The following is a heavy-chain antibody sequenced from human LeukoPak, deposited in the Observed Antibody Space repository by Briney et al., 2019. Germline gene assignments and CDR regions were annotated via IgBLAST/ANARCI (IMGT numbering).Heavy chain of an antibody. CDR1: GGSISSYY. CDR2: IYNSGST. J-gene: IGHJ4*02. D-gene: IGHD3-3*01. CDR3: ARAQPDYYDFWSGYPDY. V-gene: IGHV4-59*01. Sequence: SETLSLTCTVSGGSISSYYWSWIRQPPGKGLEWIGYIYNSGSTNYNPSLKSRVTISVDTSKNQFSLKLSSMTAADTAVYYCARAQPDYYDFWSGYPDYWGQGTLVIVSS.